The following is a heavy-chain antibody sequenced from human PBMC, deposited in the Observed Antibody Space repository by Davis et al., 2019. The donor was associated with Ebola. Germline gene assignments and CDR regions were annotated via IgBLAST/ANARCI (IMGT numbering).Heavy chain of an antibody. J-gene: IGHJ4*02. D-gene: IGHD6-19*01. CDR1: GFTFSSYG. CDR2: IRYDGSNK. Sequence: GESLKISCAASGFTFSSYGMHWVRQAPGKGLEWAAFIRYDGSNKYYADSVKGRFTISRDNSKNTLYLQMNSLRAEDTAVYYCAKDRREQWLVREYYFDYWGQGTLVTVSS. CDR3: AKDRREQWLVREYYFDY. V-gene: IGHV3-30*02.